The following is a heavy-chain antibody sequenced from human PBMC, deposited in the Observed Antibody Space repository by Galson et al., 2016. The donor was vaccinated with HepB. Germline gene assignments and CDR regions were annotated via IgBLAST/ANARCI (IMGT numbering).Heavy chain of an antibody. D-gene: IGHD3-10*01. J-gene: IGHJ4*02. Sequence: SLRLSCAASGVTFSNYNMNWVRQAPGNGLEWVSYISSSTSYIYYADSVKGRFTISRDSAKNSLYLQMNSLRAEDTAVYYCVYYYGSGSYYKRDYWGQGTLVTVSS. CDR1: GVTFSNYN. CDR2: ISSSTSYI. CDR3: VYYYGSGSYYKRDY. V-gene: IGHV3-21*01.